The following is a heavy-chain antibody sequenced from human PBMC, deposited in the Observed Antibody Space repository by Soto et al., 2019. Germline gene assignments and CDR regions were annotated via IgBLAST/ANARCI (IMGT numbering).Heavy chain of an antibody. CDR1: GGTYSSYA. Sequence: SVKVSCKASGGTYSSYAISRVRQAPGQGLEWMGGIIPIFGTANYAQKFQGRVTITADESTSTAYMELSSLRSEDTAVYYCASSLSTVTTSPYYYGMDVWGQGTTVTVSS. CDR2: IIPIFGTA. CDR3: ASSLSTVTTSPYYYGMDV. D-gene: IGHD4-17*01. J-gene: IGHJ6*02. V-gene: IGHV1-69*13.